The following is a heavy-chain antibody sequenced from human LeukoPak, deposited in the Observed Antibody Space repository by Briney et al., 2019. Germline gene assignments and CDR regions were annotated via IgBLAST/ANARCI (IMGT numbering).Heavy chain of an antibody. CDR3: ARRVVPTSIAGHNWFDP. Sequence: SETLSLTCTVSGGSISNNDYYWNWIRQPPGKGLEWIGYIYYRGNTYYNPSLKSRVTISVDTSKSQFSLKLSSVTAADTAVYYCARRVVPTSIAGHNWFDPWGQGTLVTVSS. J-gene: IGHJ5*02. CDR2: IYYRGNT. CDR1: GGSISNNDYY. V-gene: IGHV4-30-4*08. D-gene: IGHD2-2*01.